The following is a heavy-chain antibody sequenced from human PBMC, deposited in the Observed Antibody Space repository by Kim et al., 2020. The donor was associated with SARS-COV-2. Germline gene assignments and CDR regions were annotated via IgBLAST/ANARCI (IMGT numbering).Heavy chain of an antibody. V-gene: IGHV3-23*01. CDR3: AKDQGNDYGDYGGYYYYGMDV. D-gene: IGHD4-17*01. CDR1: GFTFSSYA. CDR2: ISGSGGST. J-gene: IGHJ6*02. Sequence: GGSLRLSCAASGFTFSSYAMSWVRQAPGKGLEWVSAISGSGGSTYYADSVKGRFTISRDNSKNTLYLQMNSLRAEDTAVYYCAKDQGNDYGDYGGYYYYGMDVWGQETTVTVSS.